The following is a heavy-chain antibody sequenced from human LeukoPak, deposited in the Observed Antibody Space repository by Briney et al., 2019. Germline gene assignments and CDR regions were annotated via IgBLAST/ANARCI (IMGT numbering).Heavy chain of an antibody. D-gene: IGHD2-15*01. Sequence: ASVKVSCKASGGTFSSYAISWVRQAPGQGLEWMGGIIPIFGTANYAQKFQGRVTITADESTSTAYMELSSLRSEDTAVYYCARDRECRGGSCYQSDYWGQGTLVTVSS. CDR2: IIPIFGTA. J-gene: IGHJ4*02. V-gene: IGHV1-69*13. CDR1: GGTFSSYA. CDR3: ARDRECRGGSCYQSDY.